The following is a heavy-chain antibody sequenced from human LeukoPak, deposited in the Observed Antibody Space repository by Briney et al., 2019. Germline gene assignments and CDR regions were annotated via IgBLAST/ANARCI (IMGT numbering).Heavy chain of an antibody. CDR3: ATTHDYTRGGYDY. CDR1: GGSISSSSYY. D-gene: IGHD4-11*01. V-gene: IGHV4-39*07. CDR2: IYYSGST. Sequence: SETLSLTCTVSGGSISSSSYYWGWIRQPPGKGLEWIGSIYYSGSTYYNPSLKSRVTISVDTSKNQFSLKLSSVTAADTAVHYCATTHDYTRGGYDYWGLGTLVTVSS. J-gene: IGHJ4*02.